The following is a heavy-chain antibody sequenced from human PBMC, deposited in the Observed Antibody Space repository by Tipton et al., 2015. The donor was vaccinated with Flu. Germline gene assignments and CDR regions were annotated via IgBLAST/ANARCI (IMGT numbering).Heavy chain of an antibody. CDR1: GFTFSSYA. CDR3: AKGGGDFWSGYYIDNWFDP. J-gene: IGHJ5*02. Sequence: SLRLSCAASGFTFSSYAMSWVRQAPGKGLEWASAISGSGGSTYYADSVKGRFTISRDNSKNTLYLQMNSLRAEDTAVYYCAKGGGDFWSGYYIDNWFDPWGQGTLVTVSS. V-gene: IGHV3-23*01. CDR2: ISGSGGST. D-gene: IGHD3-3*01.